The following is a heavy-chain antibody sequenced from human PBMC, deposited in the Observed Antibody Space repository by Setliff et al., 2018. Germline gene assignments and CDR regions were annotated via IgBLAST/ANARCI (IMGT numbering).Heavy chain of an antibody. D-gene: IGHD2-2*02. Sequence: PSETLSLTCAIYGQSFSDYYWSWVRQPPGKGLEWIGEIYHSRSTNYNPSLKSRVTISVDTSKNQFSLKLSSVTAADTAVYYCARDRQYCSSPTCYSSYFYYYGMDVWGQGTTVTVSS. CDR1: GQSFSDYY. V-gene: IGHV4-34*01. CDR2: IYHSRST. J-gene: IGHJ6*02. CDR3: ARDRQYCSSPTCYSSYFYYYGMDV.